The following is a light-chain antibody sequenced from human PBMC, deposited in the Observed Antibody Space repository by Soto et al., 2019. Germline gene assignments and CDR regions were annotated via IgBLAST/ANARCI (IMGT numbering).Light chain of an antibody. CDR2: DVN. J-gene: IGLJ1*01. CDR1: SSDVGRYSY. CDR3: SYSAGIDTRYV. Sequence: QSALTQPRSVSGSPGQSVTISCTGTSSDVGRYSYVSWYQQHPGQAPKLLIYDVNQRPSGVPDRFSGSKSGNTATLTISGLQAEDEADYYCSYSAGIDTRYVFGGGTKVPVL. V-gene: IGLV2-11*01.